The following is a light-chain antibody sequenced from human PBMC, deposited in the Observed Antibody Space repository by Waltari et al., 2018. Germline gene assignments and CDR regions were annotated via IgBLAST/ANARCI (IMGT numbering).Light chain of an antibody. CDR1: QSIRYW. CDR3: QPYSGSPPWT. V-gene: IGKV1-5*03. Sequence: DIQMAQSPSTLAASVGDRVTITCRASQSIRYWMAWYQQKPGQAPKLLIYRASNLIDGVQSRFSGRGAWTELTLTIDSLQPDDFATYFCQPYSGSPPWTFGQGTKVEIK. CDR2: RAS. J-gene: IGKJ1*01.